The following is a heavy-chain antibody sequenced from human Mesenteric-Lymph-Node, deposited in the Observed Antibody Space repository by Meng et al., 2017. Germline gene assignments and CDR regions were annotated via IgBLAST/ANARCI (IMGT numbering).Heavy chain of an antibody. Sequence: QVQLQEWCAVLLEPSETLSLTCAVYGGSFSGYYGSWIRQPPGKGLEWIGYIHDSGSTYYNPSLKSRVTISADTSKNQFSLKLSSVTAADTAVYYCARASYGSGSPLGESWFDPWGQGTLVTVSS. CDR2: IHDSGST. V-gene: IGHV4-34*01. J-gene: IGHJ5*02. CDR3: ARASYGSGSPLGESWFDP. D-gene: IGHD3-10*01. CDR1: GGSFSGYY.